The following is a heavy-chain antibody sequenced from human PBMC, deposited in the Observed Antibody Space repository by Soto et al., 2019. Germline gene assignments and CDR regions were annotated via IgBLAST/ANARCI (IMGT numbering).Heavy chain of an antibody. CDR3: ACGEGGMDV. J-gene: IGHJ6*02. V-gene: IGHV3-33*01. Sequence: QVQLVESGGGVVQPGRSLRLSCAASGFTFSSYGMHWVRQAPGKGLEGVAVIWYDGSNKYYADSVKGRFTISRDNYKNTLYLQVNSLRAEDTAVYFCACGEGGMDVWGQGTPVTVSS. CDR1: GFTFSSYG. D-gene: IGHD4-17*01. CDR2: IWYDGSNK.